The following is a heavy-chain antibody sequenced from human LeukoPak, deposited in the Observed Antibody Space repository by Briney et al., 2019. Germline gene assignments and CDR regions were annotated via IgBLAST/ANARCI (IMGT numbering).Heavy chain of an antibody. D-gene: IGHD2-2*01. CDR3: ARESGYCSSTSCYGGMDV. Sequence: GASVKVSCKASGYTFTSYTMHWVRQAPGQGLEWMGWINAGNGNTKHSQKFLGRVTITRDTSASTAYMELSSLRSEDTAVYYCARESGYCSSTSCYGGMDVWGQGTTVTVSS. V-gene: IGHV1-3*01. CDR2: INAGNGNT. CDR1: GYTFTSYT. J-gene: IGHJ6*02.